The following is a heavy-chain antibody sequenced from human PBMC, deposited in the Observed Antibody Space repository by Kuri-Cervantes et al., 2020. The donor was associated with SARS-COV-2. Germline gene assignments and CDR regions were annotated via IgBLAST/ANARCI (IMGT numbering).Heavy chain of an antibody. CDR2: IIPIFGTA. Sequence: TVKVSCKASGGTFSSYAISWVRQAPGQGLEWMGRIIPIFGTANYAQKFQGRVTITTDESTSTAYMELSSLRSEDTAVYYCARVKDSSSSYFDYWGLGTLVTVSS. V-gene: IGHV1-69*05. J-gene: IGHJ4*02. CDR3: ARVKDSSSSYFDY. CDR1: GGTFSSYA. D-gene: IGHD6-6*01.